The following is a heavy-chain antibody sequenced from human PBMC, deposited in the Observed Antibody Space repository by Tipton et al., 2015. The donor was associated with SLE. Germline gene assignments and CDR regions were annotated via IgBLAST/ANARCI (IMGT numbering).Heavy chain of an antibody. D-gene: IGHD3-16*01. J-gene: IGHJ4*02. Sequence: LRLSCTVSGGSIRSGGYYWSWIRQHPGKGLEWIGYIYYSGSTYYNPSLKSRVTISVDTSKNQFSLKLSSVTAADTAVYYCARGGFGGGQPFDSWGQGRLVTVSS. CDR3: ARGGFGGGQPFDS. CDR1: GGSIRSGGYY. V-gene: IGHV4-31*02. CDR2: IYYSGST.